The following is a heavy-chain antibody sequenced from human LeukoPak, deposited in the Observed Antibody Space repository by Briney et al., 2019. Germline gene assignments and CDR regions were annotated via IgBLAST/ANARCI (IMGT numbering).Heavy chain of an antibody. J-gene: IGHJ4*02. CDR2: IGGSGGST. V-gene: IGHV3-23*01. Sequence: GGSLRLSCAASGFTFSSYAMSWVRQAPGKGLEWVSAIGGSGGSTYYADAVKGRFTISRDNSKNTLFLQLNSLRAEDTALYYCANSPCSHYPYYFDYWGQGTLVTVSS. CDR3: ANSPCSHYPYYFDY. CDR1: GFTFSSYA. D-gene: IGHD4-11*01.